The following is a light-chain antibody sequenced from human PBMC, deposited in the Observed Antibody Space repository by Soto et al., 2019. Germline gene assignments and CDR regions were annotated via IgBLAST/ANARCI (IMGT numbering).Light chain of an antibody. Sequence: DIVLTQSPATLSLSPGERATLSCRASQSVSSYLAWYQQKPGQAPRLLIYDASNRATGIPARFSGSGSGTDFTLTITSLEPEDFAVYFCQQRRNWVSFGPGTRL. CDR1: QSVSSY. J-gene: IGKJ3*01. CDR3: QQRRNWVS. V-gene: IGKV3-11*01. CDR2: DAS.